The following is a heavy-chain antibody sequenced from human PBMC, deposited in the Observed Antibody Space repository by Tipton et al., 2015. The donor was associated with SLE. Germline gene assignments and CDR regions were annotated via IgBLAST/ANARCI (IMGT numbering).Heavy chain of an antibody. Sequence: QSGPEVKKPGPSVKVSCKASGGTFSSYVISWVRQAPGQGLEWMGGIIPISGTANYVQKFQGRVTISADESRSIVHMELSSLKSDDTAVYYCARVGLETSGANWYFDLWGRGTLVTVSS. CDR2: IIPISGTA. CDR1: GGTFSSYV. V-gene: IGHV1-69*01. CDR3: ARVGLETSGANWYFDL. D-gene: IGHD3-16*01. J-gene: IGHJ2*01.